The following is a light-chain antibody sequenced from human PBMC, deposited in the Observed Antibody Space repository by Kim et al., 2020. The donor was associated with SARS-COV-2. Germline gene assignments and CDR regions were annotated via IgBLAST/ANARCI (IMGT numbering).Light chain of an antibody. CDR2: AAS. J-gene: IGKJ1*01. V-gene: IGKV1-27*01. CDR3: QKYNSAPRT. CDR1: QGISNY. Sequence: ASVGDRVTITCRASQGISNYLAWYQQKPGKVPKVLIYAASTLQSGVPSRFSGSGSGTAFTLTISSLQPEDVATYYCQKYNSAPRTFGQGTKVDIK.